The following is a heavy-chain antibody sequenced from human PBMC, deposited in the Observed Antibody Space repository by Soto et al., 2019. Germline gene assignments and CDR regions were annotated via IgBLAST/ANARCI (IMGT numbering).Heavy chain of an antibody. V-gene: IGHV4-59*01. CDR2: IYYSGST. CDR3: GGGYYYGMDV. CDR1: GGSISSYY. Sequence: SGALSLICTVYGGSISSYYWSWIRQPPGKGLEWIGYIYYSGSTNYNPSLKSRVTISVDTSKNQFPLKLSSVTAADTAVYYCGGGYYYGMDVWGQGTTVTVS. J-gene: IGHJ6*02.